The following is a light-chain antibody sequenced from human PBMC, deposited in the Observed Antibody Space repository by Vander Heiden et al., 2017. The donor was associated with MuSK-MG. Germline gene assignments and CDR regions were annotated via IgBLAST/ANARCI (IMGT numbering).Light chain of an antibody. Sequence: SVLTQPPSVSEAPWHTVTISFNGSKSNIGAGDDVHWYQQLPGTSTNLLIYVNSNRRSGVPDRFSGSKYVNAAALAITGIQAEDEADYYCQSYDSSLSGLVVGGGTKLTVL. J-gene: IGLJ2*01. CDR2: VNS. CDR3: QSYDSSLSGLV. CDR1: KSNIGAGDD. V-gene: IGLV1-40*01.